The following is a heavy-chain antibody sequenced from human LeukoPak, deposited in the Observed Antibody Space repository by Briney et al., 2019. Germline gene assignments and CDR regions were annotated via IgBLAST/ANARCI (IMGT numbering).Heavy chain of an antibody. J-gene: IGHJ3*02. D-gene: IGHD1-26*01. CDR1: GFTLSSYA. Sequence: GGSLRLSCAASGFTLSSYAVSWVRQAPGKGLEWVSYISSGGRTKYYADSVRGRLTTSRDNAKSSLSLQMDSLRAEDTAVYDCATGGDRWELPIIWGQGTMVIVS. V-gene: IGHV3-48*03. CDR3: ATGGDRWELPII. CDR2: ISSGGRTK.